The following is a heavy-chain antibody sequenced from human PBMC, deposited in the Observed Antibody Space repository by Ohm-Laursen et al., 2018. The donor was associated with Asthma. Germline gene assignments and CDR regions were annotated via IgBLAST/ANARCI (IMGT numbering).Heavy chain of an antibody. Sequence: TLSLTCTVSGGSISSGGYYWSWIRQHPGKGLEWIGYIYYSGSTYYNPSLKSRVTISVDTSKNQFSLKLSSVTAADTAVYYCARAPCSGGSCYQDYWGQGTLVTVSS. J-gene: IGHJ4*02. CDR1: GGSISSGGYY. V-gene: IGHV4-31*03. D-gene: IGHD2-15*01. CDR2: IYYSGST. CDR3: ARAPCSGGSCYQDY.